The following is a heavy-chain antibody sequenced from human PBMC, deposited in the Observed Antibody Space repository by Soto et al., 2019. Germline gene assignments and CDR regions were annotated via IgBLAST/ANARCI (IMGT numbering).Heavy chain of an antibody. CDR3: VRDKPHNWFDP. CDR1: GFTFSSYW. J-gene: IGHJ5*02. CDR2: INNDGSDT. V-gene: IGHV3-74*01. Sequence: GGSLRLSCAASGFTFSSYWMHWVRQAPGKGLVWVSRINNDGSDTTYADSVKGRFTISRDNAKNTVYLQMNSLRAEDTAVYYCVRDKPHNWFDPWGQGTPVTVSS.